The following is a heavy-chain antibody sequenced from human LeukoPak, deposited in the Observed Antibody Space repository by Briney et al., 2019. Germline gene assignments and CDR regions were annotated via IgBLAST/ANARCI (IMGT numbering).Heavy chain of an antibody. Sequence: SQTLSLTCAISGDSVSSNSAAWNWIRQSPSRGLEWLGRTYYRFKWYNDYAVSVKSRITINPDTSKNQFSLQLNSVTPEDTAVYYCARDHGAAAARGAIGYYYYYMDVWGKGTTVTVSS. J-gene: IGHJ6*03. CDR2: TYYRFKWYN. CDR3: ARDHGAAAARGAIGYYYYYMDV. CDR1: GDSVSSNSAA. V-gene: IGHV6-1*01. D-gene: IGHD6-13*01.